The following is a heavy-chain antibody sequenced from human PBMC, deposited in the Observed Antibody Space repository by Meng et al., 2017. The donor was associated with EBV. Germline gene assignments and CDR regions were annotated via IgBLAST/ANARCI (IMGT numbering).Heavy chain of an antibody. V-gene: IGHV1-69*01. CDR1: GGPFRRDA. CDR2: LIPMSGAP. D-gene: IGHD3-10*01. J-gene: IGHJ4*02. CDR3: ASESGRGFTPDF. Sequence: QGEVEQSGAEVKRPGSSWKISCKTSGGPFRRDAVSWVRQGPGQGLEWLGGLIPMSGAPHYAQKFQDRVTITADEYTRTHYMELSSLRSDDTAMYYCASESGRGFTPDFWGQGTLVTVSS.